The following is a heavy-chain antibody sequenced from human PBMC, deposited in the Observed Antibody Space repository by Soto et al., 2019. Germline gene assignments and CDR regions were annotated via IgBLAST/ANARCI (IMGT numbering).Heavy chain of an antibody. Sequence: GGSMRLSCAASGFTFSSYIRNWVRQAPGKGLEWVSSISSDSTYIHYGDSMKGRFTISRDNAKNSLSLQMNSLRAEDTAVYFCARDTNYYASGSGVDYWGQGILVTVSS. CDR3: ARDTNYYASGSGVDY. V-gene: IGHV3-21*01. D-gene: IGHD3-10*01. CDR1: GFTFSSYI. CDR2: ISSDSTYI. J-gene: IGHJ4*02.